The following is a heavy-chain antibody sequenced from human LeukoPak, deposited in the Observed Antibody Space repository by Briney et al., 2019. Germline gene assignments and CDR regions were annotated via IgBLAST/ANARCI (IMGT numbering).Heavy chain of an antibody. V-gene: IGHV1-2*04. Sequence: ASVKVSCKASGYTFTVYYMHWVRQAPGQGLEWMGWINPNSGGTNYAQKFQGWVTMTRDTSISTAYMELSRLRSDDTAVYYCARDLGLLWFGEPPVGAFDIWGQGTMVTVSS. CDR2: INPNSGGT. J-gene: IGHJ3*02. CDR1: GYTFTVYY. D-gene: IGHD3-10*01. CDR3: ARDLGLLWFGEPPVGAFDI.